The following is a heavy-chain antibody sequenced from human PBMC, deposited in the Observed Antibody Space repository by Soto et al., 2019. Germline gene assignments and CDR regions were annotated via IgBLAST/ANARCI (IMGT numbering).Heavy chain of an antibody. Sequence: GGSLRLSCSASGFTFSSFAMSWVRQAPGKGLEWVAGISASGATTYSADSVKGRFTTSRDNSKNMLYLQMNSLRAEDTAVYYCAKGSSTSFAHWGQGTPVTVSS. D-gene: IGHD2-2*01. J-gene: IGHJ4*02. V-gene: IGHV3-23*01. CDR2: ISASGATT. CDR3: AKGSSTSFAH. CDR1: GFTFSSFA.